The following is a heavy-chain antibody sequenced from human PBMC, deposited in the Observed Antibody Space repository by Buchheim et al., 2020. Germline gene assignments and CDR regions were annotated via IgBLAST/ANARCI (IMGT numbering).Heavy chain of an antibody. CDR1: GFTVSSKY. V-gene: IGHV3-66*01. CDR3: ARGDYQADC. J-gene: IGHJ4*02. CDR2: IYSDGSGGST. D-gene: IGHD2-2*01. Sequence: EVQLVESGGGLVQPGGSLRLSCAASGFTVSSKYMGWVRQAPGRGLEWVSVIYSDGSGGSTYYADSVRGRFTISRDQSKNTLFLQMNSLRAEDTAIYFCARGDYQADCWGQGTL.